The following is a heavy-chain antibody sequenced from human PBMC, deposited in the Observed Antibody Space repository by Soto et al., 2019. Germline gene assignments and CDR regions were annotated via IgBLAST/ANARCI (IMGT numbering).Heavy chain of an antibody. CDR2: TYYRSKWYN. CDR1: GDRVSSNSAA. Sequence: PSQTLSLTCAISGDRVSSNSAAWNWIRQSPSRGLEWLGRTYYRSKWYNDYAVSVKSRITINPDTSKNQFSLQLNSVTPEDTAVYYCAGQEAIAVAGTDWFDPWGQGTLVTVSS. D-gene: IGHD6-19*01. J-gene: IGHJ5*02. CDR3: AGQEAIAVAGTDWFDP. V-gene: IGHV6-1*01.